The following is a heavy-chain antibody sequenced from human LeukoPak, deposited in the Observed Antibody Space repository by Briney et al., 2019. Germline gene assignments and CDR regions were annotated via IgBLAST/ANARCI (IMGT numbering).Heavy chain of an antibody. J-gene: IGHJ4*02. CDR3: AKDSGDWTRGTLLPRDYYFDY. V-gene: IGHV3-23*01. CDR1: GFTYRNCA. D-gene: IGHD2-21*01. CDR2: LCGSGGDT. Sequence: GGSLRLSCAASGFTYRNCAMTGVPDARREGVEWVSVLCGSGGDTYYADSVKGGFTMSRDNSKNALYLQMDSLRPEDTALYYCAKDSGDWTRGTLLPRDYYFDYWGQGAQVTVSS.